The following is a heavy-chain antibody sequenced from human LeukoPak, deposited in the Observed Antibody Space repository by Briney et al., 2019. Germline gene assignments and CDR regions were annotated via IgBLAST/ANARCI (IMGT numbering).Heavy chain of an antibody. CDR3: ARVVRGEDYFDY. D-gene: IGHD3-10*01. V-gene: IGHV3-11*04. CDR2: ISSSSSTI. Sequence: GGSLRLSCAASGFTFSDYYMSWIRQAPGKGLEWVSYISSSSSTIYYADSVKGRFTISRDNSKNTLYLQMNSLRAEDTAVYYCARVVRGEDYFDYWGQGTLVTVSS. J-gene: IGHJ4*02. CDR1: GFTFSDYY.